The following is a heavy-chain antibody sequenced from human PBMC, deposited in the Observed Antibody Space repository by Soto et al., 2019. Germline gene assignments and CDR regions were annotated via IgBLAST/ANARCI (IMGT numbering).Heavy chain of an antibody. CDR1: GGSISNYY. Sequence: PETRSLTCTVSGGSISNYYWSWIRQPPGKGLEWXGXIXXXGXTXXXPXXXXRVTKSVYTSKNQFSLKVRSVTAADTPVYYCARYHTSGWYRWLDPWGQGTLVTVSS. CDR3: ARYHTSGWYRWLDP. J-gene: IGHJ5*02. CDR2: IXXXGXT. D-gene: IGHD6-19*01. V-gene: IGHV4-59*01.